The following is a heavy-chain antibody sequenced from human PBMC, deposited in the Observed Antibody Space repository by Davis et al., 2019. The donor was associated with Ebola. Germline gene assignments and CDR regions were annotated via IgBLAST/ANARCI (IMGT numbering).Heavy chain of an antibody. CDR1: GFAFSSYW. V-gene: IGHV3-74*01. D-gene: IGHD6-6*01. CDR2: INTDGTNT. CDR3: ARVLAARPWYFDL. Sequence: GESLKISCAASGFAFSSYWMHWVRQAPGKGLVWVSRINTDGTNTRYADSVEGRFTISRDNAKNSLYLQMNSLRAEDTAVYYCARVLAARPWYFDLWGRGTLVTVSS. J-gene: IGHJ2*01.